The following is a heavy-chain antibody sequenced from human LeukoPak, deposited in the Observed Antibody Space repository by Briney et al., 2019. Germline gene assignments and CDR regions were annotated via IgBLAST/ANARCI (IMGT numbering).Heavy chain of an antibody. D-gene: IGHD3-10*01. CDR1: GFTFSSYS. Sequence: GGSLRLSCAASGFTFSSYSMNWVRQAPGKGLEWVSAISGSGSTTYYADSVKGRFTISRDNSKNTLYLQMSSLRAEDTAVYYCAKVGDYYGSGKYSNFDYWGQGTLVTVSS. J-gene: IGHJ4*02. CDR3: AKVGDYYGSGKYSNFDY. CDR2: ISGSGSTT. V-gene: IGHV3-23*01.